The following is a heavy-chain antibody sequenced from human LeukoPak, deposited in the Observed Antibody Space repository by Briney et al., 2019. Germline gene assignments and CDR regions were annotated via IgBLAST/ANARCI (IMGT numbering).Heavy chain of an antibody. J-gene: IGHJ4*02. D-gene: IGHD6-13*01. V-gene: IGHV3-23*01. CDR1: GFTFSNFA. CDR3: AKDSSSWYQGDFFNC. CDR2: ISGSGGST. Sequence: GGSLRLSCAASGFTFSNFAMSWVRQAPGKGLEWVSTISGSGGSTYYADSVKGRFTISRDNSKNTLYLQMNSLRAEDTAVYYCAKDSSSWYQGDFFNCWGQGTLVTVSS.